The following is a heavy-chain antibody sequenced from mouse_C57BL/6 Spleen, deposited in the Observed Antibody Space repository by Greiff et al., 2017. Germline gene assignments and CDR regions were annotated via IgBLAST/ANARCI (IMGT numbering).Heavy chain of an antibody. CDR2: INPNNGGT. J-gene: IGHJ2*01. V-gene: IGHV1-18*01. D-gene: IGHD1-1*01. Sequence: EVKLQESGPELVKPGASVKIPCKASGYTFTDSNMDWVKQSHGKSLEWIGDINPNNGGTIYNQKFTGKATLTVDKSSNTAYMELRSLTSEDTAVYYCARRTYYGSSYYFDYWGKGTTLTVSS. CDR3: ARRTYYGSSYYFDY. CDR1: GYTFTDSN.